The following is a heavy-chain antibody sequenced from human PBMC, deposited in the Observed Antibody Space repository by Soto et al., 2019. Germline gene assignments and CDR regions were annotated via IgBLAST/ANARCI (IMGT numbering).Heavy chain of an antibody. J-gene: IGHJ6*02. CDR1: GGTFSSYA. CDR2: IIPIFGTA. CDR3: AREADCVGTSCSRGDYYYGMDV. V-gene: IGHV1-69*12. Sequence: QVQLVQSGAEVKKPGSSVKVSCKASGGTFSSYAISWVRQAPGQGLEWMGGIIPIFGTANYAQKFQGRVTITADESTSTGHMELSSLGSEDPAVDHWAREADCVGTSCSRGDYYYGMDVWGQGTTVTVSS. D-gene: IGHD2-2*01.